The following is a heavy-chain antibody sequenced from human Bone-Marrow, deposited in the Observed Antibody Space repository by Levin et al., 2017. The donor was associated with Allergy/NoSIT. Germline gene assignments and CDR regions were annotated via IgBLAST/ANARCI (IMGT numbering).Heavy chain of an antibody. CDR2: IFPSGAT. V-gene: IGHV4-30-2*01. Sequence: PSETLSLTCGVSGASVTSGDYAWSWIRQPPGKGLEWIGYIFPSGATYYNPSLKSRPSIFLDKSKNEFSLGLSSVTAADTAVYYCAKEERHCRDAVCYHEAFDIWGQGTMVTVSS. J-gene: IGHJ3*02. CDR1: GASVTSGDYA. CDR3: AKEERHCRDAVCYHEAFDI. D-gene: IGHD2-8*01.